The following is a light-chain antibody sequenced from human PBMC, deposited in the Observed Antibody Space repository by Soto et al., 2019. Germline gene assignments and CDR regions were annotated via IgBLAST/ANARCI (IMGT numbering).Light chain of an antibody. Sequence: TQMTQSLYFLSVSVSDKDTITCRASQSISSYLNWYQQKPGNAPKLLIYDAYNLESGVPSRFSGSGSGTEFTLTISSLQPDDLATYYCQQYNSYFQTFGQGTKVDI. J-gene: IGKJ1*01. CDR3: QQYNSYFQT. CDR2: DAY. CDR1: QSISSY. V-gene: IGKV1-5*01.